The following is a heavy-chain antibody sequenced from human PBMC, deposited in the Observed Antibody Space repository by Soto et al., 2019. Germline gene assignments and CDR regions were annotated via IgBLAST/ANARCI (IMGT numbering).Heavy chain of an antibody. Sequence: QVQLVQSGAEVKKPGSSVKVSCKASGGTFSSYAISWVRQAPGQGLELMGGIIPISGTAKYAQKFQGRVTMTADESTSTAYMELSSLRSEDTAVYYCASSQGSSTSLEFYYYYYYGMDVWGQGTTVTVSS. J-gene: IGHJ6*02. CDR2: IIPISGTA. V-gene: IGHV1-69*01. CDR1: GGTFSSYA. D-gene: IGHD2-2*01. CDR3: ASSQGSSTSLEFYYYYYYGMDV.